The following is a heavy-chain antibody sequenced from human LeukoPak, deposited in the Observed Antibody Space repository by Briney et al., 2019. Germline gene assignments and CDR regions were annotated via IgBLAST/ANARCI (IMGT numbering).Heavy chain of an antibody. D-gene: IGHD3-10*01. CDR2: IWYDGSNK. V-gene: IGHV3-33*01. J-gene: IGHJ4*02. CDR1: GFTFSSYG. Sequence: GGSLRLSCAASGFTFSSYGMHWVRQAPGKGLEWVAVIWYDGSNKYYADSVKGRFTISRDNSKNTLYLQMNSLRAEDTAVYYCARPPRMVRGVIVDYWGQGTLVTVSS. CDR3: ARPPRMVRGVIVDY.